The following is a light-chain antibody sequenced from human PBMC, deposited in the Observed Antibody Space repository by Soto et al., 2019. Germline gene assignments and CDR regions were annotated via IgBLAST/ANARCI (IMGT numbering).Light chain of an antibody. CDR3: CSYAGGSTWV. CDR2: EDN. CDR1: SSDVGSYNL. V-gene: IGLV2-23*01. J-gene: IGLJ3*02. Sequence: QSALTQPASVYGSPGQSITISCTGTSSDVGSYNLVSWYQQYPGKAPKLMIYEDNKRPSGISNRFSVSKSGNTASLTISGLLAEDEADYYCCSYAGGSTWVFGGGTKLTVL.